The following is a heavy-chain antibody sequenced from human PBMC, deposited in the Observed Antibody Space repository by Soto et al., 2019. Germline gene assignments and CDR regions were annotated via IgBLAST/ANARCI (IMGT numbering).Heavy chain of an antibody. D-gene: IGHD6-6*01. CDR2: IYYSGST. V-gene: IGHV4-39*07. CDR3: ARAYSSSSGYFDY. J-gene: IGHJ4*02. CDR1: GGSISSSSYY. Sequence: SETLSLTCTVSGGSISSSSYYWGWIRQPPGKGLEWIGSIYYSGSTYYNPSLKSRVTISVDTSKNQFSLKLSSVTAADTAVYYCARAYSSSSGYFDYWGQGTLVTVSS.